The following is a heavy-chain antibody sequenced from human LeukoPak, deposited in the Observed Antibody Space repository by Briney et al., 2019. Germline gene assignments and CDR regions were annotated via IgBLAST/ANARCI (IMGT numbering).Heavy chain of an antibody. CDR1: GYSISSGYY. CDR3: ARHWGDCSSTSCYRGGFDP. V-gene: IGHV4-38-2*02. CDR2: IYHSGST. J-gene: IGHJ5*02. Sequence: SETLSLTCTVSGYSISSGYYWGWIRQPPGKGLEWIGSIYHSGSTYYNLSLKSRVTISVDTSKNQFSLKLSSVTAADTAVYYCARHWGDCSSTSCYRGGFDPWGQGTLVTVSS. D-gene: IGHD2-2*01.